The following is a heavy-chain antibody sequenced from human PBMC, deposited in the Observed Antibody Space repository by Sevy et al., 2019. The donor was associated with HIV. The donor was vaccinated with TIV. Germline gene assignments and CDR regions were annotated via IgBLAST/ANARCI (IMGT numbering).Heavy chain of an antibody. CDR3: AKEGTVWSGGDAFDI. D-gene: IGHD3-3*01. Sequence: GGSLRLSCAASGFIFSSFAMSWVRQAPGKGLEWVSAISGSGHSTYNADSVKGRFTISRDISKNTLYLQMNSLRAEDTAVYYCAKEGTVWSGGDAFDIWGQGTTVTVSS. V-gene: IGHV3-23*01. CDR2: ISGSGHST. J-gene: IGHJ3*02. CDR1: GFIFSSFA.